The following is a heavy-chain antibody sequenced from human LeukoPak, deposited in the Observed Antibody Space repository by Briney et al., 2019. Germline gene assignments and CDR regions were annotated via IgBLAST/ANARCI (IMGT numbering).Heavy chain of an antibody. CDR1: GGXFSSYA. V-gene: IGHV1-69*13. J-gene: IGHJ3*02. Sequence: SVKVSCKASGGXFSSYAISWVRQAPGQGLEWMGGIIPIFGTANYAQKFQGRVTITADESTSTAYMELSSLRSEDTAVYYCARGSMDTAMVTSAFDIWGQGTMVTVSS. CDR3: ARGSMDTAMVTSAFDI. CDR2: IIPIFGTA. D-gene: IGHD5-18*01.